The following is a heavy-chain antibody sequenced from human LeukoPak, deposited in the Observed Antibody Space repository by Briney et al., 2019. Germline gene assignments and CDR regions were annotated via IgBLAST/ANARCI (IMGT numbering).Heavy chain of an antibody. D-gene: IGHD6-19*01. CDR1: GFTVGSNY. Sequence: GQSLRLSWAVYGFTVGSNYMSWDRQAPGKGLEWDSVTCSGGSTHCADSVEGRFTISRDDSMNTLYLEMDTLTPGDTAVYYCASLHGDSSDWSGGASFAWGQGTLVTVSA. V-gene: IGHV3-53*01. CDR2: TCSGGST. CDR3: ASLHGDSSDWSGGASFA. J-gene: IGHJ5*02.